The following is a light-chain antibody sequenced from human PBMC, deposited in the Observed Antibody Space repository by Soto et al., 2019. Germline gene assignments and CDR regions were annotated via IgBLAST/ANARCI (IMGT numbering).Light chain of an antibody. CDR1: RSVTSK. J-gene: IGKJ5*01. Sequence: EVVLTQSPGTLSLSPGDRATLSCGASRSVTSKLAWYQQKPGQAPRLLISGASNRATGIPDRFSGSGSGTDFTLTISRLEPDDFALYFCQQYGGSPITFGLGTRLEI. V-gene: IGKV3-20*01. CDR2: GAS. CDR3: QQYGGSPIT.